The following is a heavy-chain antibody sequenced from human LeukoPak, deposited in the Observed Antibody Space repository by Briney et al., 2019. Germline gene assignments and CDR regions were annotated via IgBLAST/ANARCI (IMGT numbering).Heavy chain of an antibody. Sequence: GASVKVSCKASGYTFTGYYMHWVRQAPGQGLEWMGWINPKSGATTYAQKFQDRVTLTRDTSINTAYMDLSGLTSDDTAVFYCAKGATGGYYYYYGLDVWGQGTTVTVSS. V-gene: IGHV1-2*02. D-gene: IGHD7-27*01. CDR2: INPKSGAT. J-gene: IGHJ6*02. CDR1: GYTFTGYY. CDR3: AKGATGGYYYYYGLDV.